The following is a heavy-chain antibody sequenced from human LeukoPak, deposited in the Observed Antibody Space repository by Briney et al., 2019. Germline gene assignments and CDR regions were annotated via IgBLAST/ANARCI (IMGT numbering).Heavy chain of an antibody. CDR1: GFTFSSYS. V-gene: IGHV3-21*01. J-gene: IGHJ4*02. CDR2: ISSSSSYI. Sequence: GGSLRLSRAASGFTFSSYSMNWVRQARGKGLEWVSSISSSSSYIYYADSVKGRFTISRDNAKNSLYLQMNSLRAEDTAVYYCARREYSSSWPDDYWGQGTLVTVSS. D-gene: IGHD6-13*01. CDR3: ARREYSSSWPDDY.